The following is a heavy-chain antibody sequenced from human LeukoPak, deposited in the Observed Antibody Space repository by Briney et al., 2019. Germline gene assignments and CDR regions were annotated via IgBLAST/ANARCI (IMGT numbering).Heavy chain of an antibody. CDR2: IYYSGST. J-gene: IGHJ5*02. CDR1: GGSISSSSYY. CDR3: ARVIASGNWFDP. Sequence: SSETLSLTCTVSGGSISSSSYYWGWIRQPPGKGLEWIGSIYYSGSTYYNPSLKSRVTISVDTSKNQFSLKLSSVTPADTAVYYCARVIASGNWFDPWGQGTLVTVSS. V-gene: IGHV4-39*01. D-gene: IGHD2-21*01.